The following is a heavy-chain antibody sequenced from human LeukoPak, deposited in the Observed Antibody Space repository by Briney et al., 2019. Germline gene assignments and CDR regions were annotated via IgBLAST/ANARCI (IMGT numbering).Heavy chain of an antibody. CDR3: ASELPGWLVDY. J-gene: IGHJ4*02. V-gene: IGHV4-34*01. CDR2: INHSGST. CDR1: GGSFSGYY. D-gene: IGHD3-22*01. Sequence: SETLSLTCAVYGGSFSGYYWSWIRQPPGKGLEWIGEINHSGSTNYNPSLKSRVTISVDTSKNQFSLQLSSVTAADTAVYYCASELPGWLVDYWGQGTLVTVSS.